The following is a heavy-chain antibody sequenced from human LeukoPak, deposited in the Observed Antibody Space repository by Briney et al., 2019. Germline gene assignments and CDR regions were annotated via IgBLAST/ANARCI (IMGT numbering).Heavy chain of an antibody. CDR3: ARAYSYYYGSGRTFDY. Sequence: SETLSLTCTVSGGSISSSSYYWGWIRQPPGKGLEWIGSIYYSGSTYYNPSLKSRVTISVDTSKNQFSLKLSSVTAADTAVYYCARAYSYYYGSGRTFDYWGQGTLVTVSS. J-gene: IGHJ4*02. D-gene: IGHD3-10*01. CDR1: GGSISSSSYY. CDR2: IYYSGST. V-gene: IGHV4-39*01.